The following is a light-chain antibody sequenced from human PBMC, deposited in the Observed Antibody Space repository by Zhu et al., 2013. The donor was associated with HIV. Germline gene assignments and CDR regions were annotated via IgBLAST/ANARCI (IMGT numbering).Light chain of an antibody. CDR3: ATWDDTLRAGV. CDR1: SSNIGAGYD. Sequence: QSVLTQPPSVSGAPGQRVTISCTGSSSNIGAGYDIHWYQQLPGTAPKLLIYGINNRPSAVPDRFSASKSGTSATLHITGLQTGTEADYICATWDDTLRAGVFGGGTELTVL. CDR2: GIN. V-gene: IGLV1-40*01. J-gene: IGLJ3*02.